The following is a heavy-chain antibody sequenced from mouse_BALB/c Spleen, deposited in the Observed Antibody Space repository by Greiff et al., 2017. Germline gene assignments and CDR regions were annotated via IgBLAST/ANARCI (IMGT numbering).Heavy chain of an antibody. D-gene: IGHD2-1*01. Sequence: QVQLQQSGPELVKPGASVKISCKASGYAFSSSWMNWVKQRPGQGLEWIGRIYPGDGDTNYNGKFKGKATLTADKSSSTAYMQLSSLTSVDSAVYFCARSGGNSFAYWGQGTLVTVSA. CDR2: IYPGDGDT. CDR3: ARSGGNSFAY. J-gene: IGHJ3*01. CDR1: GYAFSSSW. V-gene: IGHV1-82*01.